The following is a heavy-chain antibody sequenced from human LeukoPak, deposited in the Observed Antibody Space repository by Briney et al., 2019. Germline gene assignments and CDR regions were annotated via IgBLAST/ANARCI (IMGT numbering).Heavy chain of an antibody. CDR1: GGTFSSYA. CDR2: IIPIFGIA. CDR3: ASAPATSYGVPYYYYYGMDV. Sequence: ASVKVSCKASGGTFSSYAISWVRQAPGQGLEWMGRIIPIFGIANYAQKFQGRVTITADKSTSTAYMELSSLRSEDTAVYYCASAPATSYGVPYYYYYGMDVWGKGTTVTVSS. V-gene: IGHV1-69*04. J-gene: IGHJ6*04. D-gene: IGHD5-18*01.